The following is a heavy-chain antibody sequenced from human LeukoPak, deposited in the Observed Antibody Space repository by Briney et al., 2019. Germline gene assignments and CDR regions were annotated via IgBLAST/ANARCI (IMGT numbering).Heavy chain of an antibody. CDR3: SREFPFCGADSFSGVFDI. CDR2: ISVINSGNT. J-gene: IGHJ3*02. D-gene: IGHD2-21*02. CDR1: GYTFSSYG. V-gene: IGHV1-18*01. Sequence: ASVKVSCKASGYTFSSYGINWVRQAPGQGLEWMGWISVINSGNTRYAQNFQGRLTMTTDTSTTTAYMELRSLRSDDTAVYYCSREFPFCGADSFSGVFDIWGQGTMVTVS.